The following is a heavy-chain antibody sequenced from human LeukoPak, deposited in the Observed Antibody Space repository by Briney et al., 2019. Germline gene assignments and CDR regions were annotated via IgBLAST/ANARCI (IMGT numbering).Heavy chain of an antibody. V-gene: IGHV3-9*01. CDR1: GFTFDDYA. D-gene: IGHD3-22*01. CDR2: ISWNSGSI. CDR3: AKDRTAYYDSSGYPDY. J-gene: IGHJ4*02. Sequence: GGSLRLSCAASGFTFDDYAMHWVRQAPGKGLEWVSGISWNSGSIGYADSVKGRFTISRDNAKNSLYLQMNSLRAEDTALHYCAKDRTAYYDSSGYPDYWGQGTLVTVSS.